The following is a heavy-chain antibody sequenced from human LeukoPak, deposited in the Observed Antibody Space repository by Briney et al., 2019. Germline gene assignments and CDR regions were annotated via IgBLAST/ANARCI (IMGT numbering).Heavy chain of an antibody. CDR1: GFIFSSYW. D-gene: IGHD3-10*01. CDR3: ARDPGFYYYGSAFDY. V-gene: IGHV3-7*01. J-gene: IGHJ4*02. CDR2: IYQDGSEK. Sequence: GGSLRLSCAASGFIFSSYWMSWVRQAPGKGLEWMANIYQDGSEKYYVDSVKGRFTISRGNAKNSLYLQMNSLRAEDTAVYYCARDPGFYYYGSAFDYWGQGTLVTVSS.